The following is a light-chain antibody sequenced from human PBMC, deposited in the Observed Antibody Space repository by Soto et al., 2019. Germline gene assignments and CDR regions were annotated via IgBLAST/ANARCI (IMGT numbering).Light chain of an antibody. V-gene: IGLV8-61*01. CDR3: VLYMGSGIWV. CDR1: SGSVATNSY. CDR2: NTN. Sequence: QTVVTQEPSLSVSPGGTVTLTCALSSGSVATNSYPNWYQQTPGQAPRTLIYNTNTRSSGVPDRFSGSILGNKAALTITGAQADDESDYACVLYMGSGIWVFGGGTKLTVL. J-gene: IGLJ3*02.